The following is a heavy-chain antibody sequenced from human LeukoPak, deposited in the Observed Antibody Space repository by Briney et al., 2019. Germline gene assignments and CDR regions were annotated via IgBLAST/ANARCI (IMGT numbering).Heavy chain of an antibody. D-gene: IGHD6-13*01. J-gene: IGHJ6*02. CDR1: GDSISSYY. Sequence: SETLSLTCTVSGDSISSYYWSWIRQPAGKGLEWIGRIYTSGSTNYNPSLKSRVTMSVDTSKNQFSLKLSSVTAADTAVYYCARSLYSSSWYRYYYYGMDVWGQGTTVTVSS. CDR2: IYTSGST. V-gene: IGHV4-4*07. CDR3: ARSLYSSSWYRYYYYGMDV.